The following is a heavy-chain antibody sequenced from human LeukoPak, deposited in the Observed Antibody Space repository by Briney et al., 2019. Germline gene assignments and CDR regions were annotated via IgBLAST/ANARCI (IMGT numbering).Heavy chain of an antibody. J-gene: IGHJ4*02. D-gene: IGHD6-19*01. V-gene: IGHV3-53*01. CDR3: ARDRTGYSSGWYLY. Sequence: GGSLRLSCAASGFTVSSNYMSWVRQAPGKGLEWVSVIYSGGSTYYADSVKGRFTISRDNSKNTLYLRMNSLRAEDTAVYYCARDRTGYSSGWYLYWGQGTLVTVSS. CDR2: IYSGGST. CDR1: GFTVSSNY.